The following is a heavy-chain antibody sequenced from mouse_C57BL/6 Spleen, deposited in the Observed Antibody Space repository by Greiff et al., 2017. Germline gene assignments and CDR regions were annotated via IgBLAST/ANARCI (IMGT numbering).Heavy chain of an antibody. CDR1: GFTFSDYG. J-gene: IGHJ3*01. CDR3: GVDWFAY. V-gene: IGHV5-17*01. Sequence: DVMLVESGGGLVKPGGSLKLSCAASGFTFSDYGMHWVRQAPEKGLEWVAYISSGSSTIYYADTVKGRFTISRDNAKNTLFLQMTSLRSEDTARYYCGVDWFAYWGQGTLVTVSA. CDR2: ISSGSSTI.